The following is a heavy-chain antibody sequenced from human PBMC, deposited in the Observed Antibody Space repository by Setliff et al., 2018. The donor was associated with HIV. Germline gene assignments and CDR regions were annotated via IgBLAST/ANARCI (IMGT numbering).Heavy chain of an antibody. D-gene: IGHD3-22*01. CDR1: GFTFNYFW. Sequence: PGGSLRLSCAASGFTFNYFWMSWVRQAPGKGLEWVANIKQDGSEKYYVDSVKGRFTISRDTAKNSLFLQMNSLRAEDTAVYYCARGYYDSRGYYYPFDYWGQGTLVTVSS. CDR3: ARGYYDSRGYYYPFDY. V-gene: IGHV3-7*03. J-gene: IGHJ4*02. CDR2: IKQDGSEK.